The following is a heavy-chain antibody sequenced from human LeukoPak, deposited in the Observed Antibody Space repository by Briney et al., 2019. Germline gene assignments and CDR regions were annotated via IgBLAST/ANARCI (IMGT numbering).Heavy chain of an antibody. CDR1: GFAFSTYA. D-gene: IGHD3-9*01. Sequence: GGSLRLSCAASGFAFSTYAMGWVRQAPGKGLEWVSSISDDSTYIFYGDSVKGRCTISRDNSKNTLYLQMNSLRAEDTAVYYCARDKTGHHAFDIWGQGTMVTVSS. V-gene: IGHV3-23*01. CDR3: ARDKTGHHAFDI. CDR2: ISDDSTYI. J-gene: IGHJ3*02.